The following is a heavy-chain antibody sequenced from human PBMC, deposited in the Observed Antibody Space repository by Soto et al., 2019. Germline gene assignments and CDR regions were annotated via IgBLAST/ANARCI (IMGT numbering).Heavy chain of an antibody. CDR2: IYWDDDK. Sequence: QITLKESGPTLVKPTQTLTLTCTFSGFSLTTRGVGVGWTRQPQGKALECLALIYWDDDKRYSPSLQSRLSITKDTSKNQVVLTMTNVDPVDTATYYCAHIPKYYQYDWFDPWGQGTLVSVSS. CDR1: GFSLTTRGVG. J-gene: IGHJ5*02. D-gene: IGHD3-16*01. V-gene: IGHV2-5*02. CDR3: AHIPKYYQYDWFDP.